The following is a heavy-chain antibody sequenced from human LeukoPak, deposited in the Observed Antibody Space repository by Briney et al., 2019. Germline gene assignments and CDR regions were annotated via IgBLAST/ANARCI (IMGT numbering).Heavy chain of an antibody. CDR2: MNPNSGNT. CDR1: GYTFTSYD. Sequence: ASVKVSCKASGYTFTSYDINWVRQATGQGLEWMGWMNPNSGNTGYAQKFQGRVTMTRNTSISTAYMELSSLRSEDTAVYYCARGRENGSRGYCSGGSCYEFSFWGQGTLVTVSS. J-gene: IGHJ4*02. V-gene: IGHV1-8*01. D-gene: IGHD2-15*01. CDR3: ARGRENGSRGYCSGGSCYEFSF.